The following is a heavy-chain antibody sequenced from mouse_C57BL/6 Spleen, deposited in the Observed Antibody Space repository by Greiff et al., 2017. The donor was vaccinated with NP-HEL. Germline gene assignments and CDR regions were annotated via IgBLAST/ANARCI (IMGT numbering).Heavy chain of an antibody. D-gene: IGHD1-1*01. CDR3: ARNDYYGSSYFDY. CDR1: GFSLTSYG. V-gene: IGHV2-2*01. Sequence: QVQLKESGPGLVQPSQSLSITCTVSGFSLTSYGVHWVRQSPGKGLEWLGVIWSGGSTAYNAAFISRLSISKDNSKSQVFFKMNSLQADDTAIYYCARNDYYGSSYFDYWGQGTTLTVSS. J-gene: IGHJ2*01. CDR2: IWSGGST.